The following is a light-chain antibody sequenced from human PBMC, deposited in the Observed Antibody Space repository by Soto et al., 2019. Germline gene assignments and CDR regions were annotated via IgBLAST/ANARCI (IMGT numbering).Light chain of an antibody. Sequence: IQMTQSPSTLSASVGDRVTITCQASQTISTLLAWYQHKPGKAPNLLIYDASSLESGVPSRFSGSGSGTEFTLTISSLQPDDSATYYCQQYCSLVTVGQGTKLEI. V-gene: IGKV1-5*01. CDR2: DAS. CDR3: QQYCSLVT. CDR1: QTISTL. J-gene: IGKJ2*01.